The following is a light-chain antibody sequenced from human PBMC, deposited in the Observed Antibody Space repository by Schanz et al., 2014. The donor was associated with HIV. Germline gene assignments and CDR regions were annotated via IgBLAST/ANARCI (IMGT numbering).Light chain of an antibody. CDR2: GAS. CDR1: QSISRY. V-gene: IGKV1-39*01. Sequence: DIQMTQSPSSLSASVGDRVTLTCRASQSISRYLNWYQQIPGKVPKLLIYGASNLQSGVPSRFSGSGSGTDFTLTISSLQLEDFATYYCQESYSTLWTFGQGTKVEIK. J-gene: IGKJ1*01. CDR3: QESYSTLWT.